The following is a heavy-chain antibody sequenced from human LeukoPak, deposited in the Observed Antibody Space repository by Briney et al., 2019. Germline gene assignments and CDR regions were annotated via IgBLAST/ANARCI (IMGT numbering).Heavy chain of an antibody. Sequence: PSETLSLTCTVSGGSISSYCWSWIRQPPGKGLEWIGYIYSSGTTNYNPSLKSRVTISVDTSKNKFSLKLSSVTTADTAVYYCARCWDYWGQGTLVTVSS. CDR3: ARCWDY. CDR2: IYSSGTT. V-gene: IGHV4-59*01. CDR1: GGSISSYC. J-gene: IGHJ4*02.